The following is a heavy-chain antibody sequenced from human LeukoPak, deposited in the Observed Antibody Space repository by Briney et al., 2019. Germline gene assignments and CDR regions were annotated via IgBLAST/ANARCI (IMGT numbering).Heavy chain of an antibody. CDR3: ARWPADY. CDR2: ISAYNGNT. Sequence: ASVKVSCKASGYTFTGYYMHWVRQAPGQGLEWMGWISAYNGNTNYAQKLQGRVTMTTDTSTSTAYMELRSLRSDDTVVYYCARWPADYWGQGTLVTVSS. CDR1: GYTFTGYY. D-gene: IGHD5-12*01. V-gene: IGHV1-18*04. J-gene: IGHJ4*02.